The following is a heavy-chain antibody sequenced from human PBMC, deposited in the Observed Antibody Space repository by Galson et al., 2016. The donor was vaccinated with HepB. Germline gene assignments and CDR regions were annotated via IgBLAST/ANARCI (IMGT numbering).Heavy chain of an antibody. CDR3: VSDRSPRRYFDWPDNWFDP. CDR2: ISWNAAST. Sequence: SLRLSCATSGFNFDDYGMTWVRQTPRKGLEWVSAISWNAASTRYADFVKGRFTISRDNAKNSLYLQMNNLRAEDTALYHCVSDRSPRRYFDWPDNWFDPWGQGTLVTVSS. J-gene: IGHJ5*02. D-gene: IGHD3-9*01. CDR1: GFNFDDYG. V-gene: IGHV3-20*01.